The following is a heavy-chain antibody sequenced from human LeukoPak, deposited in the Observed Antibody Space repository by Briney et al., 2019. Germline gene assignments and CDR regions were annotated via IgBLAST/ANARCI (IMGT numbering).Heavy chain of an antibody. V-gene: IGHV4-59*12. CDR2: IYYSGST. Sequence: SETLSLTCTVSGGSISSYYWSWIRQPPGKGLEWIGYIYYSGSTNYNPSLKSRVTISVDTSKNQFSPKLSSVTAADTAVYYCARDTDYGDFYFDYWGQGTLVTVSP. D-gene: IGHD4-17*01. J-gene: IGHJ4*02. CDR3: ARDTDYGDFYFDY. CDR1: GGSISSYY.